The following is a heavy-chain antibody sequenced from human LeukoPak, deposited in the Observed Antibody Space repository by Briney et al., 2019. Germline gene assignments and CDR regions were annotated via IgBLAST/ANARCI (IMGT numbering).Heavy chain of an antibody. CDR3: ARTISRGYFDY. D-gene: IGHD3-10*01. Sequence: GGSLRLSCAASAFTFTDYYMSWIRQAPGKGLEWISYISSSGTAISYADSVKGRLTISRDNAKNSLYLQMNSLRAEDTAVYYCARTISRGYFDYWGQGTLVTVSS. CDR2: ISSSGTAI. J-gene: IGHJ4*02. V-gene: IGHV3-11*04. CDR1: AFTFTDYY.